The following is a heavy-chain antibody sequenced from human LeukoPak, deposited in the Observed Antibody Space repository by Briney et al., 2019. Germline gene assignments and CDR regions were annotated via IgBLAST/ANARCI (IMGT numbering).Heavy chain of an antibody. D-gene: IGHD5-18*01. CDR3: ARVVDTAPDY. Sequence: PSETLSLTCTVSGGSISSYYWSWLRQPPGKGLEWTGYIYYSGSTNYNPSLKSRVTISVDTSKNQFSLKLSSVTAADTAVYYCARVVDTAPDYWGQGTLVTVSS. CDR1: GGSISSYY. CDR2: IYYSGST. V-gene: IGHV4-59*01. J-gene: IGHJ4*02.